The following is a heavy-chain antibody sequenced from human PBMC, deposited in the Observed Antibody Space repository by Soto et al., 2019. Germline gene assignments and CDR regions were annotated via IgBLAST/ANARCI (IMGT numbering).Heavy chain of an antibody. J-gene: IGHJ4*02. V-gene: IGHV3-21*06. CDR2: ISSTTNYI. CDR1: GFTFTRYS. CDR3: ARESQDITSNFHY. Sequence: VGSVRLSCAASGFTFTRYSMNWVRQAPGKGLEWVSSISSTTNYIYYGDSMKGRFTISRDNAKNSLYLEMNSLRAEDTAVYYCARESQDITSNFHYWGQGTLVTVSS.